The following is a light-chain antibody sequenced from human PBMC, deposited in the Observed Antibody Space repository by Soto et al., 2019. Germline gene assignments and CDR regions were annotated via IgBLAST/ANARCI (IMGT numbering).Light chain of an antibody. Sequence: EIVLTQSPATLSLSPGERATVSCRASQSVSSYLAWYQQKPGQAPRLLIYDASNRATGIPARFSGSGSGTDCTLTISSLEPEDFAVYYCQQRSNWPPDKYTFGQGTKLEI. CDR2: DAS. CDR3: QQRSNWPPDKYT. CDR1: QSVSSY. V-gene: IGKV3-11*01. J-gene: IGKJ2*01.